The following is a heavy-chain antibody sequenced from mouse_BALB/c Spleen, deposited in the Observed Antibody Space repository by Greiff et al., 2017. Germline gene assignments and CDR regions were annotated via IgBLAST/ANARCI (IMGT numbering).Heavy chain of an antibody. CDR3: ARSPSSEAMDY. CDR2: IWSGGST. Sequence: VKLVESGPGLVAPSQSLSITCTVSGFSFSRYSVHWVRQSPGKGLEWLGVIWSGGSTDYNAAFISRLSISKDNSKSQVFFKMNSLQANDTAIYYCARSPSSEAMDYWGQGTSVTVSS. D-gene: IGHD3-1*01. CDR1: GFSFSRYS. J-gene: IGHJ4*01. V-gene: IGHV2-2*02.